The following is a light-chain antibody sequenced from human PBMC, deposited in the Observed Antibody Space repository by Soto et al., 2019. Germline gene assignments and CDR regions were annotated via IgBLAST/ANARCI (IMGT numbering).Light chain of an antibody. Sequence: IVMFQHPESLAVSLGERASINCKSSQNVLYSANNSNYVAWYQKTPGQPPNLLIYGASSRESRVPDLCSDSASATDFTLTISSLQADDVAHYCHQYDYSLPFTFGQGTKVDIK. CDR3: QYDYSLPFT. J-gene: IGKJ2*01. V-gene: IGKV4-1*01. CDR2: GAS. CDR1: QNVLYSANNSNY.